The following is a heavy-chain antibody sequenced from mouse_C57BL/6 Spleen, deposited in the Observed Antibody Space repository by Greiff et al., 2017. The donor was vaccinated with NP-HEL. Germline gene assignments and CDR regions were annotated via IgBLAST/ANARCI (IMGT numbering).Heavy chain of an antibody. V-gene: IGHV5-17*01. CDR2: ISSGSSTI. D-gene: IGHD2-3*01. CDR1: GFTFSDYG. Sequence: EVMLVESGGGLVKPGGSLKLSCAASGFTFSDYGMHWVRQAPEKGLEWVAYISSGSSTIYYADTVKGRFTISRDNAKNTLFLQMTSLRSEDTAMYYCAREDGYHTTYYAMDYWGQGTSVTVSS. CDR3: AREDGYHTTYYAMDY. J-gene: IGHJ4*01.